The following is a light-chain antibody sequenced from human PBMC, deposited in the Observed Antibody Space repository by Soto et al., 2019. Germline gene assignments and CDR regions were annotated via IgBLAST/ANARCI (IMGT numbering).Light chain of an antibody. CDR3: SSYAGSSTPYV. CDR1: SSDVGSYNL. Sequence: QSALTQPASVSGSPGQSINISCTGTSSDVGSYNLVSWYQQHPGKAPKLMIFEVSKRPSGLSNRFSASKSGNTASLTISGLQAEDEADYYCSSYAGSSTPYVLGTGTKVTVL. CDR2: EVS. J-gene: IGLJ1*01. V-gene: IGLV2-23*02.